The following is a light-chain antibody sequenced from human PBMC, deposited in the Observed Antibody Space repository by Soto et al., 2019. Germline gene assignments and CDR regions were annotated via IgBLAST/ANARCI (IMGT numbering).Light chain of an antibody. CDR1: QGISNY. CDR2: AAS. CDR3: QRYNSAPRT. Sequence: DIQMTQSPSSLSASVGDRVSITCRASQGISNYLAWYQQKPGRVPKLLIYAASTLQSGVPSRFSGSGSGTDFTLTISSLQPEDVATYYCQRYNSAPRTFGPGIKVDIK. V-gene: IGKV1-27*01. J-gene: IGKJ3*01.